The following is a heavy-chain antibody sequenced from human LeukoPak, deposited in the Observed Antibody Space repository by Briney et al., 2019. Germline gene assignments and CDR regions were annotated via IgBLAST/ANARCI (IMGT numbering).Heavy chain of an antibody. D-gene: IGHD5-18*01. V-gene: IGHV4-59*01. Sequence: PSETLSLTCAVYGGSFSGYYWSWIRQPPGKGLEWIGYIYYSGSTNYNPSLKSRVTISVDTSKNQFSLKLSSVTAADTAVYYCARVKGYSYGSAFTEYFDLWGRGTLVTVSS. CDR3: ARVKGYSYGSAFTEYFDL. CDR2: IYYSGST. J-gene: IGHJ2*01. CDR1: GGSFSGYY.